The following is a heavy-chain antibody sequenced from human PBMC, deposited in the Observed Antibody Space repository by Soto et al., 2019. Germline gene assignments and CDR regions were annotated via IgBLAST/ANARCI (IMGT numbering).Heavy chain of an antibody. CDR1: GFTFTSSA. D-gene: IGHD6-19*01. J-gene: IGHJ4*02. CDR2: IVVGSGNT. V-gene: IGHV1-58*02. CDR3: AADRGPYSSGWYDY. Sequence: SVKVSCKASGFTFTSSAMQWVRQARGQRLEWIGWIVVGSGNTNYAQKFQERVTITRDMSTSTAYMELSSLRSEDTAVYYCAADRGPYSSGWYDYWGQGTLVTVSS.